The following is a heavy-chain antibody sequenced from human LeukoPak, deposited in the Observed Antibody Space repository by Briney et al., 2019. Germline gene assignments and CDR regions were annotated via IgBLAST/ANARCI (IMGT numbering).Heavy chain of an antibody. CDR3: ATLCRPPFDY. CDR2: IYHSGST. CDR1: GGSISSGGYY. D-gene: IGHD2/OR15-2a*01. J-gene: IGHJ4*02. V-gene: IGHV4-30-2*01. Sequence: SQTLSLTCTVSGGSISSGGYYWSWIRQPPGKGLEWIGYIYHSGSTYYNPSLKSRVTISVDRSKNQFSLKLSSVTAADTAVYYCATLCRPPFDYWGQGTLVTVSS.